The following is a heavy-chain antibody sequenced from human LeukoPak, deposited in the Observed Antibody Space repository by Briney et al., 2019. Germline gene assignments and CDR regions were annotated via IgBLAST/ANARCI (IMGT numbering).Heavy chain of an antibody. Sequence: SVKVSFKASGGTFSSYAISWVRQAPGQGLEWMGRIIPIFGTANYAQKFQGRVTITTDESTSTAYMELSSLRSEDTAVYYCARDQAITMIVDRAFDIWGQGTMVTVSS. V-gene: IGHV1-69*05. CDR1: GGTFSSYA. CDR3: ARDQAITMIVDRAFDI. CDR2: IIPIFGTA. D-gene: IGHD3-22*01. J-gene: IGHJ3*02.